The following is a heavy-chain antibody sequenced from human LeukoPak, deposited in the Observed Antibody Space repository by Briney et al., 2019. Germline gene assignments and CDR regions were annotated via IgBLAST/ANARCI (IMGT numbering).Heavy chain of an antibody. V-gene: IGHV1-69*13. Sequence: SVKVSCKASGGTFSSYAISWVRQAPGQGLEWMGGIIPIFGTANYAQKFQGRVTITADESTSTAYMELSSLRSEDTAVYYCARGEMNYNWNFRNDYWGQGTLVTVSS. CDR2: IIPIFGTA. D-gene: IGHD1-7*01. CDR3: ARGEMNYNWNFRNDY. J-gene: IGHJ4*02. CDR1: GGTFSSYA.